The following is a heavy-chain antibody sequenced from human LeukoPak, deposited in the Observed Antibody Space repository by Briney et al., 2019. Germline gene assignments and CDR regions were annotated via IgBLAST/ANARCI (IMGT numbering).Heavy chain of an antibody. CDR3: ARDGDARTD. CDR2: IKQDGSEK. Sequence: PGGSLRLSCAASGFTFNSYWMSWVRQAPGKGLEWVANIKQDGSEKYYVDSVKGRFTISRDNAKNSLYLQMNSLRAEDTAVYYCARDGDARTDWGQGTLVTVSS. D-gene: IGHD3/OR15-3a*01. V-gene: IGHV3-7*01. CDR1: GFTFNSYW. J-gene: IGHJ4*02.